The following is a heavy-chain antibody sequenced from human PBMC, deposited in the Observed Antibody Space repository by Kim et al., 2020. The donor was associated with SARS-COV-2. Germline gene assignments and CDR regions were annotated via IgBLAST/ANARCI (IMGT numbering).Heavy chain of an antibody. Sequence: NPSLKSRVTISVDTSKNQFSLKLSSVTAADTAVYYCAREPGITGTTFDYWGQGTLVTVSS. D-gene: IGHD1-7*01. V-gene: IGHV4-34*01. J-gene: IGHJ4*02. CDR3: AREPGITGTTFDY.